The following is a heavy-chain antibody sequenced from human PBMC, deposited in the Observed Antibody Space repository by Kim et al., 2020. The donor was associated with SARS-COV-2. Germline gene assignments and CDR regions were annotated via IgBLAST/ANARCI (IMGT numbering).Heavy chain of an antibody. CDR3: ARDFFSRYYFGY. V-gene: IGHV3-30*04. CDR2: ISYDGSNK. D-gene: IGHD3-3*01. Sequence: GGSLRLSCAASGFTFSSYAMHWVRQAPGKGLEWVAVISYDGSNKYYADSVKGRFTISRDNSKNTLYLQMNSLRAEDTAVYYCARDFFSRYYFGYWGQGTLVTVSS. CDR1: GFTFSSYA. J-gene: IGHJ4*02.